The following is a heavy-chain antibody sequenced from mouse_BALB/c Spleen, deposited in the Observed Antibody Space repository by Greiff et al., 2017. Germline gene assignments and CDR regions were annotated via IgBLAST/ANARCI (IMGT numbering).Heavy chain of an antibody. CDR3: ARQGWLLRKNFDY. D-gene: IGHD2-3*01. CDR2: ILPGSGST. J-gene: IGHJ2*01. V-gene: IGHV1-9*01. CDR1: GYTFSSYW. Sequence: QVQLQQSGAELMKPGASVKLSCKATGYTFSSYWIEWVKQRPGHGLEWIGEILPGSGSTNYNEKVKGKATFTADTSSNTAYMQLSSLTSEDSAVYYCARQGWLLRKNFDYWGQGTTLTVSS.